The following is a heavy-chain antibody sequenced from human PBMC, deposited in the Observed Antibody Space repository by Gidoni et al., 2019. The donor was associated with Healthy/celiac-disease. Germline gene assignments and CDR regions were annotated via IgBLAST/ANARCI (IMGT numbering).Heavy chain of an antibody. CDR1: GGSIRSSSYY. V-gene: IGHV4-39*01. J-gene: IGHJ3*02. D-gene: IGHD7-27*01. CDR2: IYYSGST. Sequence: QLQLQESGPGLVKPSETLSLTCTVSGGSIRSSSYYWGWIRQPPGKGLEWIGSIYYSGSTYYNPSLKSRVTISVDTSKNQFSLKLSSVTAADTAVYYCASFGRESGDLGAFDIWGQGTMVTVSS. CDR3: ASFGRESGDLGAFDI.